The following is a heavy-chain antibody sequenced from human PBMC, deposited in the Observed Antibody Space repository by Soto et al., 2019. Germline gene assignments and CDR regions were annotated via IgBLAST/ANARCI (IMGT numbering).Heavy chain of an antibody. D-gene: IGHD5-18*01. Sequence: GASVKVSCKASGYTFTGYYMHWVRQAPGQGLEWMGWINPNSGGTNYAQKFQGRVTMTRDTSISTAYMELSRLRSDDTAVYYCATLELDTAMVKDYWGQGTLVTVSS. J-gene: IGHJ4*02. V-gene: IGHV1-2*02. CDR3: ATLELDTAMVKDY. CDR2: INPNSGGT. CDR1: GYTFTGYY.